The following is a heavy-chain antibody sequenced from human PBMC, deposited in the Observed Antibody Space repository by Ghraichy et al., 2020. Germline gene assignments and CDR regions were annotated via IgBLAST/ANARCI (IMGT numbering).Heavy chain of an antibody. CDR3: AKLAVVAGTGLAFDI. CDR2: ISWNSGSI. D-gene: IGHD6-19*01. J-gene: IGHJ3*02. CDR1: GFTFDDYA. Sequence: GGSLRLSCAASGFTFDDYAMHWVRQAPGKGLEWVSGISWNSGSIGYADSVKGRFTISRDNAKNSLYLQMNSLRAEDTALYYCAKLAVVAGTGLAFDIWGQGTMVTVSS. V-gene: IGHV3-9*01.